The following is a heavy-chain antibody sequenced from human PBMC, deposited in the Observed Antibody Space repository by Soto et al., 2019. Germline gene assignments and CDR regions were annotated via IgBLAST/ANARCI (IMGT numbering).Heavy chain of an antibody. Sequence: QVQLQESGPGLVKPSQTLSLTCTVSGGSISSGDYYWSWIRQPPGKGLEWIGYIYYSGSTYYNPSLKSRVTISVDTSKNQFSLKLSSVTAADTAVYYCARDLGYCSGGSCYHWFDPWGQGTLVTVSS. CDR1: GGSISSGDYY. V-gene: IGHV4-30-4*01. D-gene: IGHD2-15*01. CDR3: ARDLGYCSGGSCYHWFDP. J-gene: IGHJ5*02. CDR2: IYYSGST.